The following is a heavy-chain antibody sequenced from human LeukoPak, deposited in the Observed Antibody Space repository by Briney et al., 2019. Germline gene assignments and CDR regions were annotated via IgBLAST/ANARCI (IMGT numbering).Heavy chain of an antibody. V-gene: IGHV4-59*08. CDR2: IYYSRST. CDR1: GGSISSYY. D-gene: IGHD5-12*01. CDR3: ARRYSGYGNAFDI. J-gene: IGHJ3*02. Sequence: SETLSLTCTVSGGSISSYYWSWIRQPPGKGLEWIGYIYYSRSTNYNPSLKSRVTISVDTSKNQFSLKLYSVTAADTAVYYCARRYSGYGNAFDIWGQGTMVTVSP.